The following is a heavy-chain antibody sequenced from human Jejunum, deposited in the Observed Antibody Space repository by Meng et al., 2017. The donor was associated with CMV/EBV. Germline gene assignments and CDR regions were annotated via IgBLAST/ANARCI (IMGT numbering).Heavy chain of an antibody. D-gene: IGHD3-3*01. CDR1: D. CDR3: AKQPDNFGRTKYYTVNYFDF. CDR2: IRGSGDGR. J-gene: IGHJ4*02. Sequence: DMGGVRQATGQGPEGVSGIRGSGDGRYYAESGKGRFTVSRDNSKNTLYMQIDNLRAEDTAIYYCAKQPDNFGRTKYYTVNYFDFWGQGTLVTVSS. V-gene: IGHV3-23*01.